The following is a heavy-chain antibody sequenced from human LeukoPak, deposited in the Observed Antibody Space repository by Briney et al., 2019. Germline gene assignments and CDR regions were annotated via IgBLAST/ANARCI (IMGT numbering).Heavy chain of an antibody. V-gene: IGHV3-30*04. CDR2: ISYDGSNK. J-gene: IGHJ4*02. D-gene: IGHD6-13*01. Sequence: PGRSLRLSCAASGFTFSSYAMHWGRQAPGKGLEWVAVISYDGSNKYYADSVKGRFTISRDNSKNTLYLQMNSLRAEDTAVYYCARDDVAAAGTGSFDYWGQGTLVTVSS. CDR1: GFTFSSYA. CDR3: ARDDVAAAGTGSFDY.